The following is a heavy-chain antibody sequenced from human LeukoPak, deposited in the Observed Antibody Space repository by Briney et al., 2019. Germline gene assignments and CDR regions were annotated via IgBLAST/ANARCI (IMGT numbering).Heavy chain of an antibody. Sequence: ASVKVPCKASGGTFSSYAISWVRQAPGQGLEWMGGIIPIFGTANYAQKFQGRVTITTDESTSTAYMELSSLRSEDTAVYYCARSRAGYSYGSANFDYWGQGTLVTVSS. D-gene: IGHD5-18*01. CDR1: GGTFSSYA. V-gene: IGHV1-69*05. J-gene: IGHJ4*02. CDR2: IIPIFGTA. CDR3: ARSRAGYSYGSANFDY.